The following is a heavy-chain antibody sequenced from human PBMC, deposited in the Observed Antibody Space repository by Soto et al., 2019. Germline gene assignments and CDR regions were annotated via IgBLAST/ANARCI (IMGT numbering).Heavy chain of an antibody. CDR3: ASNNEDYGSGSTRYYYYGMDV. CDR1: GDTFTNYT. CDR2: INAGNGNT. D-gene: IGHD3-10*01. V-gene: IGHV1-3*01. J-gene: IGHJ6*02. Sequence: ASVKVSCKASGDTFTNYTIHWVRQAPGQRLEWMGLINAGNGNTEYSQNFQGRVTISRDTSASTANMELSSLRSEDTAVYYCASNNEDYGSGSTRYYYYGMDVWGQGTTVTVSS.